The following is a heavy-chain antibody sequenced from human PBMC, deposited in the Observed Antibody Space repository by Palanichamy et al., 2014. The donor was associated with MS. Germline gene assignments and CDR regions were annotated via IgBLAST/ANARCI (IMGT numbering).Heavy chain of an antibody. J-gene: IGHJ6*02. CDR3: AGEVVQNYYSHGMDV. V-gene: IGHV4-4*02. CDR2: IHHSGNT. CDR1: GGSINNNNW. Sequence: HVQLQESGPGLVKPSGTLSLTCAVSGGSINNNNWWTWVRQPPGKGLEWIGEIHHSGNTKYNPSLKSRVTISVDKAKKQFSLKLNSVTAADTAVYYCAGEVVQNYYSHGMDVWGQGTTVTVSS. D-gene: IGHD2-2*01.